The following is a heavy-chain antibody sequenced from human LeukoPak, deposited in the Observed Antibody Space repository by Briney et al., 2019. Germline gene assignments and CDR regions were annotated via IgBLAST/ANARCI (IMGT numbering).Heavy chain of an antibody. CDR2: IKQDGSEK. CDR3: ARDLYSSSWFAFDY. Sequence: GGSLRLSCAASEFTFSNFWMSWVRQAPGKGLEWVANIKQDGSEKSYVDSVKGRFIISRDNAKNSLYLQMNSLRAEDAAVYYCARDLYSSSWFAFDYWGQGTLVTVSS. J-gene: IGHJ4*02. CDR1: EFTFSNFW. D-gene: IGHD6-13*01. V-gene: IGHV3-7*01.